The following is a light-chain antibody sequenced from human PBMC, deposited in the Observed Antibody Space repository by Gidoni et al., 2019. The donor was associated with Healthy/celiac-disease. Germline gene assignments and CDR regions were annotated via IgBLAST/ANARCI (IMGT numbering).Light chain of an antibody. CDR2: DAS. Sequence: EIVLTQPPATLSLSPGERATLSCRASQSVSSYLAWYQQKPGQAPRLLIYDASNRSTGIPARFSGSGSGTDFTLTISSLEPEDFAVYYCQQRSSWPLTFXXXTKVEIK. CDR3: QQRSSWPLT. CDR1: QSVSSY. V-gene: IGKV3-11*01. J-gene: IGKJ1*01.